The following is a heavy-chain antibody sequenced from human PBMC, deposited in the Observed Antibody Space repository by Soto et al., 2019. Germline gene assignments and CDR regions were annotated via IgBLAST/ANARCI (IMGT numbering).Heavy chain of an antibody. J-gene: IGHJ4*02. Sequence: PSETLSLTCTVSGRSISSYYWSWIRQPPGKGLEWIGYIYYSGSTNYNPSLKSRVTISVDTSKNQFSLKLSSVTAADTAVYYCARGRDTAMVNYWGQGTLVTVSS. D-gene: IGHD5-18*01. CDR2: IYYSGST. CDR3: ARGRDTAMVNY. CDR1: GRSISSYY. V-gene: IGHV4-59*01.